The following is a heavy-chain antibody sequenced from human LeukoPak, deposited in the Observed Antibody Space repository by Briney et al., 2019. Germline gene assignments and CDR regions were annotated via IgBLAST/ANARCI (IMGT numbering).Heavy chain of an antibody. CDR2: INGDGSSA. Sequence: TGGSLRLSCEASGFTFRSYWMHWVRQAPGKGLVWVSRINGDGSSASYADSVKGRFTISRDNAKNTVYLQMTSLRAEDTAMYHCARLTAYYFDYWGQGTLVPVSS. V-gene: IGHV3-74*01. D-gene: IGHD7-27*01. CDR3: ARLTAYYFDY. J-gene: IGHJ4*02. CDR1: GFTFRSYW.